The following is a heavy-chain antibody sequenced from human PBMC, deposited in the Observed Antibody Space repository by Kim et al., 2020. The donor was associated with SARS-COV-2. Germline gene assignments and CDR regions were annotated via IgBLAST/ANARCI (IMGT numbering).Heavy chain of an antibody. Sequence: GGSLRLSCAASGFTFSDYDMSWIRQAPGKGLEWVSYISSSGSTFYYADSVKGRFTISRDNAKNSLYLQMNSLRADDTAVYYCARDQVVVVPAAMSYYGMDVWGQGTTVTVSS. CDR3: ARDQVVVVPAAMSYYGMDV. V-gene: IGHV3-11*01. CDR1: GFTFSDYD. CDR2: ISSSGSTF. D-gene: IGHD2-2*01. J-gene: IGHJ6*02.